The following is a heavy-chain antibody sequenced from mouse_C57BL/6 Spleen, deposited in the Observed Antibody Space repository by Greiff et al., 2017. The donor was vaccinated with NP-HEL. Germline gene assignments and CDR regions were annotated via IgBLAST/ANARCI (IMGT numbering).Heavy chain of an antibody. V-gene: IGHV1-82*01. J-gene: IGHJ2*01. CDR1: GYAFSSSW. Sequence: QVQLQQSGPELVKPGASVKISCKASGYAFSSSWMNWVKQRPGKGLEWIGRIYPGDGDTNYNGKFKGKATLTADKSSSTAYLQLSSLTSEDSAVYFCARERLGLRDYFDDWGQGTTLT. D-gene: IGHD1-1*01. CDR2: IYPGDGDT. CDR3: ARERLGLRDYFDD.